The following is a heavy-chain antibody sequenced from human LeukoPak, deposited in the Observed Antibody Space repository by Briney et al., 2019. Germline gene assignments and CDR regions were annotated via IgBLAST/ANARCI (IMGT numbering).Heavy chain of an antibody. Sequence: ASVKVSYKASGYTFTSYAMHWVRQAPGQRLEWMGWINAGNGNTKYSQKFQGRVTITRDTSASTAYMELSSLRSEDTAVYYCARYGSGSPFDYWGQGTLVTVSS. CDR3: ARYGSGSPFDY. CDR2: INAGNGNT. V-gene: IGHV1-3*01. CDR1: GYTFTSYA. D-gene: IGHD3-10*01. J-gene: IGHJ4*02.